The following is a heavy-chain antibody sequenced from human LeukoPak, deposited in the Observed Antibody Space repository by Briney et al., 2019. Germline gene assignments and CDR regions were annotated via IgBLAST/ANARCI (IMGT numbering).Heavy chain of an antibody. Sequence: SETLSLTCTVSGGSISSGSYYWSWIRQPAGKGLEWIGRIYTSGSTNYNPSLKSRVTMSVDTSKNQFSLKLSSVTAADTAVYYCARDATMMGNYFNYWGQGTLVTVSS. D-gene: IGHD5-12*01. J-gene: IGHJ4*02. CDR3: ARDATMMGNYFNY. CDR2: IYTSGST. V-gene: IGHV4-61*02. CDR1: GGSISSGSYY.